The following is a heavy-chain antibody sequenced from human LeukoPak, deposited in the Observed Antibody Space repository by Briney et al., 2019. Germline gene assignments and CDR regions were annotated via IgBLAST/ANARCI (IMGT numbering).Heavy chain of an antibody. Sequence: SGSLRLSCAASGFTVSSYSMNWVRQAPGKGLEWVSYNSTSGSTIKYADSVKGRFTISRDNAKNSVYVQMNSLGDEDTAVYYCVREDPSEYGSIDYWGQGTLVTVSS. J-gene: IGHJ4*02. D-gene: IGHD3-10*01. CDR2: NSTSGSTI. CDR3: VREDPSEYGSIDY. V-gene: IGHV3-48*02. CDR1: GFTVSSYS.